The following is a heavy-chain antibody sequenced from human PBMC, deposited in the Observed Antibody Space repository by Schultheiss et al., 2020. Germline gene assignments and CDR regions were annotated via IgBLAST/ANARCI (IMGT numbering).Heavy chain of an antibody. D-gene: IGHD5-12*01. V-gene: IGHV4-34*01. CDR2: INHSGIT. CDR1: GESFSGYY. Sequence: SETLSLTCAVYGESFSGYYWSWIRQPPGKGLEWIGEINHSGITNYNPSLKSRVTISIDTSKSQFSLKLTSMTAADTAIYYCARMGSEGAWWLRAIRYWGQGTLVTVSS. CDR3: ARMGSEGAWWLRAIRY. J-gene: IGHJ4*02.